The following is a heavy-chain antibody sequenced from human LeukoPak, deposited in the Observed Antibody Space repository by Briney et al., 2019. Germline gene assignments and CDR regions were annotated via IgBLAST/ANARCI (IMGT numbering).Heavy chain of an antibody. Sequence: GGSLRLSCAASGFTFSRYWMSWVRQAPGKGLEWVANIKPDGGEKYYVDSVRGRFTVSRDNAKNSLYLQMNSLRAEDTAVYYCARNMVRGYEDAFDIWGQGTMVTVSS. CDR1: GFTFSRYW. CDR2: IKPDGGEK. CDR3: ARNMVRGYEDAFDI. J-gene: IGHJ3*02. D-gene: IGHD3-10*01. V-gene: IGHV3-7*01.